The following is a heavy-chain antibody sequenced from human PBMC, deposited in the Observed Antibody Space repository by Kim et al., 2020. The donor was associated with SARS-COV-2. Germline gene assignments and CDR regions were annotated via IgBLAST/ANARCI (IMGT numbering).Heavy chain of an antibody. Sequence: SETLSLTCAVYGGSFSGYYWSWIRQPPGKGLEWIGEINHSGSTNYNPSLKSRVTISVDTSKNQFSLKLSSVTAADTAVYYCARGGGYYYGSGSYFPDNPPTNISIDYWGQGTLVTVSS. J-gene: IGHJ4*02. CDR2: INHSGST. CDR3: ARGGGYYYGSGSYFPDNPPTNISIDY. D-gene: IGHD3-10*01. V-gene: IGHV4-34*01. CDR1: GGSFSGYY.